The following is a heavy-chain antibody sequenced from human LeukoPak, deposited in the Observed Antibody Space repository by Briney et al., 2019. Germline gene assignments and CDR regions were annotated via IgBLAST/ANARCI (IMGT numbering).Heavy chain of an antibody. Sequence: SSETLSLTCAVYGGSFSGYYWSWIRQPPGKGLEWIGEINHSGSTNYNPSLKSRVTISVDTSKNQFSLKLSSVTAADTAVYYCARKITLRYCSSTNRPRGTFDYWGQGTLVTVSS. D-gene: IGHD2-2*01. V-gene: IGHV4-34*01. CDR1: GGSFSGYY. J-gene: IGHJ4*02. CDR2: INHSGST. CDR3: ARKITLRYCSSTNRPRGTFDY.